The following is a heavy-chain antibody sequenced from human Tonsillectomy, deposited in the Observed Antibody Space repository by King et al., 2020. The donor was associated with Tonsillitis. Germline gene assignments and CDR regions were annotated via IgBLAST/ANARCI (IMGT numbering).Heavy chain of an antibody. V-gene: IGHV3-30*03. Sequence: VQLVESGGGVVQPGRSLRLSCAASGFTFSSYGLHWVRQAPGKGLEWVAVISYDGGNQYYADSVKGRFTISRENSKNTLYLQMNSLRTEDTAVYYCATRPLYSSVWYYFDYCGQGTLVTVSS. CDR2: ISYDGGNQ. D-gene: IGHD6-19*01. J-gene: IGHJ4*02. CDR3: ATRPLYSSVWYYFDY. CDR1: GFTFSSYG.